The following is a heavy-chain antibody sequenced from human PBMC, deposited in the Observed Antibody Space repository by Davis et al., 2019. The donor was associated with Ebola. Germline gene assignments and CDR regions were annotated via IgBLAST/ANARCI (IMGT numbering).Heavy chain of an antibody. CDR3: AGDVATTGDAYFDY. CDR1: GFPFTTYT. CDR2: VSSYSDKI. J-gene: IGHJ4*02. Sequence: GGSLRLSCAASGFPFTTYTLNWVRQAPGKGLECVASVSSYSDKIYYADSVKGRFTASRDNAKNSLYLQMNSLRPKDTAVYYCAGDVATTGDAYFDYWGQGTLVAVSS. V-gene: IGHV3-21*04. D-gene: IGHD1-26*01.